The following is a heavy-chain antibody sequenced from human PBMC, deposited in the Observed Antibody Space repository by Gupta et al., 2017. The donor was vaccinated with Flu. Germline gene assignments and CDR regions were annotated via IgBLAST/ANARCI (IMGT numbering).Heavy chain of an antibody. J-gene: IGHJ4*02. Sequence: QVQLVESGGGVAQPGRSRRLSCSASGFTFSSHGMHWVRQAPGKGLEWVAVISYDGNNKYYAESVKGRFTISRDNSKNTLYLQMNSLRAEDTAVYYCAKTITMLVVGYFDYWGQGTLVTVSS. D-gene: IGHD3-22*01. V-gene: IGHV3-30*18. CDR2: ISYDGNNK. CDR3: AKTITMLVVGYFDY. CDR1: GFTFSSHG.